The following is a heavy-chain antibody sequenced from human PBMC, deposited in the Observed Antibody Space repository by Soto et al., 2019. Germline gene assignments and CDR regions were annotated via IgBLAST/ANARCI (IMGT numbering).Heavy chain of an antibody. V-gene: IGHV1-24*01. CDR3: ARGLRLRGYDFWSGPPNYYGMDV. CDR1: GYTLTELS. J-gene: IGHJ6*04. D-gene: IGHD3-3*01. CDR2: FDPEDGET. Sequence: ASVKVSCKVSGYTLTELSMHWVRQAPGKGLEWMGGFDPEDGETIYAQKFQGRVTMTEETSTDTAYMELSSLRSEDTAVYYCARGLRLRGYDFWSGPPNYYGMDVWGKGTTVTVSS.